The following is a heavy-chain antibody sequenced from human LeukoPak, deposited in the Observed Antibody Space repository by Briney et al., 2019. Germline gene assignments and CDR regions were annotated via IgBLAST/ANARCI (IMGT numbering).Heavy chain of an antibody. CDR2: IYPGDSDT. Sequence: GESLKISCKGSGYNFTSYWIGWVRQMPGKGLEWMGIIYPGDSDTRYSPSFQGQVTISADKSISTAYLQWSSLKASDTAMYYCARHRQWLGDAFDIWGQGTMVTVSS. CDR3: ARHRQWLGDAFDI. V-gene: IGHV5-51*01. CDR1: GYNFTSYW. D-gene: IGHD6-19*01. J-gene: IGHJ3*02.